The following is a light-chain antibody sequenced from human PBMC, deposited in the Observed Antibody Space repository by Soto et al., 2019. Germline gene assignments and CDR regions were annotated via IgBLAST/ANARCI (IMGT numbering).Light chain of an antibody. CDR3: QQYYSTPYT. CDR1: QSVLYSSNNKRY. CDR2: WAS. J-gene: IGKJ2*01. Sequence: DIVMTQSPDSLAVSLGERATINCKSSQSVLYSSNNKRYLAWYQQKPGQPPRLLIYWASTRESGVPDRFSGSGSGTDFTLTISSLQAEDVAVYNCQQYYSTPYTFGQGTKLEI. V-gene: IGKV4-1*01.